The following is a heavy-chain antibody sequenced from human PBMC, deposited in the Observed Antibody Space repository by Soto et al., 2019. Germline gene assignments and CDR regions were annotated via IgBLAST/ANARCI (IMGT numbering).Heavy chain of an antibody. V-gene: IGHV3-23*01. J-gene: IGHJ4*02. CDR3: AKDRRRGYCSSTSCENDY. Sequence: GGSLRLSCAASGFTFSSYAMSWVRQAPGKGLEWVSAISGSGGSTYYADSVKGRFTISRDNSKNTLYLQMNSLRAEDTAVYYCAKDRRRGYCSSTSCENDYWGQGTLVTVSS. D-gene: IGHD2-2*01. CDR1: GFTFSSYA. CDR2: ISGSGGST.